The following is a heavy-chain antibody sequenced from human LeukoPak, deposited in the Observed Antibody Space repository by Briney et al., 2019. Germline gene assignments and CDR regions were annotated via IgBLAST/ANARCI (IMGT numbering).Heavy chain of an antibody. D-gene: IGHD3-22*01. CDR1: GFTFSSYG. V-gene: IGHV3-30*18. CDR3: AKDPYYYDSSGYYYGAYYFDY. Sequence: GGSLRLSCAASGFTFSSYGMHWVRQAPGKGLEWVAVISYDGSNKYYADSVKGRFTISRDDYKNTLYLQMNSLRAEDTAVYYCAKDPYYYDSSGYYYGAYYFDYWGQGTLVTVSS. J-gene: IGHJ4*02. CDR2: ISYDGSNK.